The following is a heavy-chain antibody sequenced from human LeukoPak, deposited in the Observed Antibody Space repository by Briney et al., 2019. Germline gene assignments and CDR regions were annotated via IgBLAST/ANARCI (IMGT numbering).Heavy chain of an antibody. V-gene: IGHV3-30*04. CDR2: VSYDESHK. D-gene: IGHD1-14*01. CDR3: TKDRSGRETGNQRDDY. J-gene: IGHJ4*02. CDR1: GFTFSSYE. Sequence: GGSLRLSCAASGFTFSSYEMNWVRQAPGKGLEWVAVVSYDESHKYYADSVKGRFTVSRDNSRSTLYLQMNSLRADDTAVYFCTKDRSGRETGNQRDDYWGQGTLVTVSS.